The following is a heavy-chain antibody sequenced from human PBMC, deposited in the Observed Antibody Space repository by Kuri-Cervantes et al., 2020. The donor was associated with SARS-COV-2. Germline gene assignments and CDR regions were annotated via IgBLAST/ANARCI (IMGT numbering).Heavy chain of an antibody. D-gene: IGHD6-19*01. Sequence: GGSLRLSCAASGFTFSSYAMSWVRQAPGKGLEWVSAISGSVGSTYYADSVKGRFTISRDNSKNTLYLQMNSLRAEDTAVYYCAKDLGGSGWHPVDYWGQGTLGTVSS. J-gene: IGHJ4*02. V-gene: IGHV3-23*01. CDR3: AKDLGGSGWHPVDY. CDR1: GFTFSSYA. CDR2: ISGSVGST.